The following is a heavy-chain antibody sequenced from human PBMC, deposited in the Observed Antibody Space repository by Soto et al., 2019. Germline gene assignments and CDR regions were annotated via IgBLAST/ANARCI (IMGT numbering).Heavy chain of an antibody. D-gene: IGHD3-16*01. V-gene: IGHV4-61*01. CDR3: ARWKYSYADLPGDWFDS. J-gene: IGHJ5*01. Sequence: QVQLQESGPGLVRPSETLSLTCTVSGASLTSGSYYWSWVRQPPGKGLEWIAYIYRSGSTNYNPSLKSRATISVDTSKNPCSLRLTSVTPADTAMYYCARWKYSYADLPGDWFDSWGQGTLVTVSS. CDR2: IYRSGST. CDR1: GASLTSGSYY.